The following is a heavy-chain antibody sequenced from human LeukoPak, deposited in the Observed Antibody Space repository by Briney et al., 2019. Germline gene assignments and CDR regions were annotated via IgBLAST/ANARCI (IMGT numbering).Heavy chain of an antibody. Sequence: GGSLRLSCAASRFTFSSYGMHWVRQAPGKGPEWVSGISPSGDITYYADSVKGRFTISRDNSKNTLYLEVISLTAEDTAVYYCAKDDAWLRFGEWSQGTLVTVSS. CDR1: RFTFSSYG. J-gene: IGHJ4*02. CDR2: ISPSGDIT. CDR3: AKDDAWLRFGE. V-gene: IGHV3-23*01. D-gene: IGHD3-10*01.